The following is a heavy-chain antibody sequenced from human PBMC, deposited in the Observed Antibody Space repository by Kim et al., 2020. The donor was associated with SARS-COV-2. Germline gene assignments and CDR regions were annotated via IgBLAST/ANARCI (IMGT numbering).Heavy chain of an antibody. CDR3: ARIAAAGPPYYYYYGMDV. Sequence: GGSLRLSCAASGFTVSSNYMSWVRQAPGKGLEWVSVIYSGGSTYYADSVKGRFTISRHNSKNTLYLQMNSLRAEDTAVYYCARIAAAGPPYYYYYGMDVWGQGTTVTVSS. D-gene: IGHD6-13*01. CDR2: IYSGGST. V-gene: IGHV3-53*04. CDR1: GFTVSSNY. J-gene: IGHJ6*02.